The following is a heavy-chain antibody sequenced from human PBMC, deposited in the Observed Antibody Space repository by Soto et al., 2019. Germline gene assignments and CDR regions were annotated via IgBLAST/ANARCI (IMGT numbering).Heavy chain of an antibody. D-gene: IGHD6-25*01. Sequence: EVQLVESGEGLVQPGGSLRFSCAASGFTFSSYAMHWVRQAPGKGLEYVSAISSNGGSTYYADSVKGRFTISRDNSKNTLYLQMGSLRAEDMAVYYCARGGPGYFDYWGQGTLVTVSS. CDR1: GFTFSSYA. CDR3: ARGGPGYFDY. V-gene: IGHV3-64*02. CDR2: ISSNGGST. J-gene: IGHJ4*02.